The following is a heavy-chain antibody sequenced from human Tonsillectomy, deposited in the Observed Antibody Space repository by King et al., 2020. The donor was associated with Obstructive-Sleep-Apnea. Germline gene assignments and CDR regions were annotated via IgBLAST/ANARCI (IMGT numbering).Heavy chain of an antibody. D-gene: IGHD3-9*01. J-gene: IGHJ6*02. CDR2: ISGIGVST. CDR1: RFNFSSYA. V-gene: IGHV3-23*01. Sequence: VQLQESEGDLVQPGGSLRLSCEASRFNFSSYAMSWVRQAPGKGLEWVAAISGIGVSTYYADPVKGRFTVSRDNSKDILYLQMNSLRAEATAVYYCAKWGYDILTGYFENAMDVWGQGTTVTVSS. CDR3: AKWGYDILTGYFENAMDV.